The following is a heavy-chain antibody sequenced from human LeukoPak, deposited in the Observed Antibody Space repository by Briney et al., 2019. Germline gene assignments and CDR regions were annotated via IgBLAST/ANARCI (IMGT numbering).Heavy chain of an antibody. CDR2: IKRKSAGGTI. J-gene: IGHJ3*02. CDR3: ATEYSVFALDI. CDR1: GFIFSDAW. D-gene: IGHD5-12*01. V-gene: IGHV3-15*01. Sequence: GGSLRLSCAASGFIFSDAWLSWVRQAPGKGLEWVGRIKRKSAGGTIDYGAPVKGRFTISRDDSKNTLYLQMNSLKTEDTAIYYCATEYSVFALDIWGQGTVVTVSS.